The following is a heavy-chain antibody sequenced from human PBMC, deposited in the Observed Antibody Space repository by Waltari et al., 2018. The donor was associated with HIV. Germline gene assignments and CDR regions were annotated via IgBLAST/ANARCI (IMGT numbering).Heavy chain of an antibody. CDR1: GGSFSGYY. D-gene: IGHD6-19*01. J-gene: IGHJ6*02. CDR2: INHSGST. CDR3: AYSSGWYYYYGMDV. V-gene: IGHV4-34*01. Sequence: QVQLQQWGAGLLKPSETLSLTCAVYGGSFSGYYWSWIRQPPGKGLEWIGEINHSGSTNYNPSLKSRVTISVDTSKNQFSLKLSSVTAADTAVYYCAYSSGWYYYYGMDVWGQGTTVTVSS.